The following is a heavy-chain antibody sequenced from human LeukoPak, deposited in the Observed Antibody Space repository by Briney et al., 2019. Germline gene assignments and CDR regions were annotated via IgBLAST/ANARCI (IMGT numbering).Heavy chain of an antibody. CDR2: ISDSGGDT. Sequence: GGSLRLSCAASGFTFRSSAMTWVRQAPGKWLEWVSAISDSGGDTIYTDSVKDGFTISRDNAKSMLYLQMSSLRAEDTAVYYCAKGGSYGPLDFWGQGTLVTVSS. CDR1: GFTFRSSA. D-gene: IGHD1-26*01. CDR3: AKGGSYGPLDF. J-gene: IGHJ4*02. V-gene: IGHV3-23*01.